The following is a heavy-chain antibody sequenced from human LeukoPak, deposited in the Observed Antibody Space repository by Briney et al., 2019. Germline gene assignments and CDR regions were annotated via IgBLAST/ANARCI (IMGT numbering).Heavy chain of an antibody. CDR1: GYTFTING. J-gene: IGHJ4*02. V-gene: IGHV1-18*01. CDR3: ARVAGGYSYGYEDY. D-gene: IGHD5-18*01. CDR2: ISAYSGNT. Sequence: ASVTVSFKASGYTFTINGISWVRQAPGQGLEGMGWISAYSGNTNYAQNLQGRVTVTTDTAARTAYMELRSLRSDDTAMYYCARVAGGYSYGYEDYWGQGTLVTVSS.